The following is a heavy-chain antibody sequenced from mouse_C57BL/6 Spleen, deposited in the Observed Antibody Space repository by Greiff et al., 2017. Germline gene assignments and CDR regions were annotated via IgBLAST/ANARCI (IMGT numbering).Heavy chain of an antibody. CDR1: GYTFTSYW. V-gene: IGHV1-53*01. CDR3: ARSSLWDYDPYYAMDY. Sequence: QVQLQQPGTELVKPGASVKLSCKASGYTFTSYWMHWVKQRPGQGLEWIGNINPSNGGTNYNEKFKSKATLTVDKASSTAYMQLSSLTSEDSAVYYCARSSLWDYDPYYAMDYWGQGTSVTVSA. J-gene: IGHJ4*01. D-gene: IGHD6-5*01. CDR2: INPSNGGT.